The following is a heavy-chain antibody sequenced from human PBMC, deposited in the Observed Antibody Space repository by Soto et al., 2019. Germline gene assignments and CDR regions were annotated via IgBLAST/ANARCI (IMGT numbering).Heavy chain of an antibody. V-gene: IGHV1-18*01. CDR3: AREYGDYYYYYGMDV. Sequence: QVQLVQSGAEVKKPGASVKVSCKASGYTFTSYGISWVRQAPGQGLEWMGWISAYNGNTNYAQKLQGRLTMTTDTSTSKAYMELRSLRSDDTAVYYCAREYGDYYYYYGMDVWGQGTTVTVSS. CDR1: GYTFTSYG. J-gene: IGHJ6*02. D-gene: IGHD4-17*01. CDR2: ISAYNGNT.